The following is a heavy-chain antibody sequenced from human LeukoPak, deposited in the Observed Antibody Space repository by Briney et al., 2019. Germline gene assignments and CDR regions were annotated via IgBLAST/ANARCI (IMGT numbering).Heavy chain of an antibody. CDR1: VYTFTVYY. CDR2: INPNSGGT. J-gene: IGHJ4*02. D-gene: IGHD3-10*01. Sequence: ASVKVSCKASVYTFTVYYMHCVRQAPGQGLEWMGWINPNSGGTNYAQKLRGRVTMTRDTSISTAYMALSRLRSAATAVYYCARNSYGSGSYYNDSIGWSAGWSQASLVTAPS. CDR3: ARNSYGSGSYYNDSIGWSAG. V-gene: IGHV1-2*02.